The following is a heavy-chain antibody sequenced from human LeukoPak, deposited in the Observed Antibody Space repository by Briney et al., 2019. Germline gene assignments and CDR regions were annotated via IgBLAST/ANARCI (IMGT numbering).Heavy chain of an antibody. CDR3: ARPYYYDSRIDT. Sequence: PSETLSLTCTASGVSISSGDYYWSWIRQPPGKGLEWIGYTYYSGSTYYNPSLKSRVTISVDTSKNQFSLKLSSVTAAVTAVYYCARPYYYDSRIDTWGQGTRVTVSS. CDR1: GVSISSGDYY. D-gene: IGHD3-22*01. CDR2: TYYSGST. V-gene: IGHV4-30-4*01. J-gene: IGHJ5*02.